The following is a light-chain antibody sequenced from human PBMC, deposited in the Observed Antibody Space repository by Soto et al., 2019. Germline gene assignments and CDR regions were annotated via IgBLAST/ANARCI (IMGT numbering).Light chain of an antibody. CDR1: QAISSY. J-gene: IGKJ4*01. CDR2: GAS. CDR3: QQLNSYGLT. Sequence: DIQLTQSPSFLSASVGDRVTITCRASQAISSYLAWYQQKPGKAPNLLIYGASTLQSGVPSRFSGSGSGTEFTLTISSLQPEDFATYYCQQLNSYGLTFGGGTNVEIK. V-gene: IGKV1-9*01.